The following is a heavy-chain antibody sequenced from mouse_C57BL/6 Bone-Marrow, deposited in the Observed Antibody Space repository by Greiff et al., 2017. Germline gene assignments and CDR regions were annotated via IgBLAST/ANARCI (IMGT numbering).Heavy chain of an antibody. V-gene: IGHV1-52*01. Sequence: QVQLQQPGAELVRPGSSVKLSCKASGYTFTSYWMHWVKQRPIQGLEWIGNIDPSDSETHSNQKFQDKATLTVDKSSSTAYMQLSSLTSEDSAVYYCAREGSTMAFYYYAMDYWGQGTSVTVSS. J-gene: IGHJ4*01. D-gene: IGHD2-1*01. CDR2: IDPSDSET. CDR1: GYTFTSYW. CDR3: AREGSTMAFYYYAMDY.